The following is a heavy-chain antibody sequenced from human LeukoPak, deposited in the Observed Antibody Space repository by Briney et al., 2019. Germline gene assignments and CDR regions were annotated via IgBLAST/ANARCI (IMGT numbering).Heavy chain of an antibody. D-gene: IGHD6-6*01. Sequence: GGSLRLSCAASGFTFSSYAMSWVRLAPGKGLEWVSAISGSGGSTYYADSVKGRFTISRDNSKNTLYLQMNSLRAEDTAVYYCAKGSSSEYYYYYYYMDVWGKGTTVTVSS. CDR1: GFTFSSYA. CDR3: AKGSSSEYYYYYYYMDV. CDR2: ISGSGGST. J-gene: IGHJ6*03. V-gene: IGHV3-23*01.